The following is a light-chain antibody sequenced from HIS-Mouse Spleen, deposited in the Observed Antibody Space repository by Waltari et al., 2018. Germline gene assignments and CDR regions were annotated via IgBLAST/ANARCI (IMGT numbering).Light chain of an antibody. CDR2: AAS. Sequence: DIQMTQSPSSLSESVGDRVTITCRASQSISSYLNWYQQKPGKAPKLLIYAASSLQSGVPSRFSGSGSGTDFTLTISSLQPEDFATYYCQQSYSTPFTFGPGTKVDIK. CDR3: QQSYSTPFT. J-gene: IGKJ3*01. CDR1: QSISSY. V-gene: IGKV1-39*01.